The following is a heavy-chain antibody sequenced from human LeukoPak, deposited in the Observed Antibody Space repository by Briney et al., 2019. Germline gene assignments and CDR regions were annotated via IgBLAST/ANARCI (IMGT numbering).Heavy chain of an antibody. D-gene: IGHD3-3*01. V-gene: IGHV1-69*04. J-gene: IGHJ6*02. Sequence: GSSVKVSCKASGGTFSSYAISWVRQAPGRGLEWMGRIIPILGIANYAQKFQGRVTITADKSTSTAYMELSSLRSEDTAVYYCARGLRFLEWANYYYYGMDVWGQGTTVTVSS. CDR2: IIPILGIA. CDR3: ARGLRFLEWANYYYYGMDV. CDR1: GGTFSSYA.